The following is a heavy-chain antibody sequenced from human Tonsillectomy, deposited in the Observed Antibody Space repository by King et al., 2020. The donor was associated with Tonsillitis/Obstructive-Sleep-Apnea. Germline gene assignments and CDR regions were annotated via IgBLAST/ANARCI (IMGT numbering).Heavy chain of an antibody. CDR3: ARDWGRYYDSSGHPDDFDI. Sequence: VQLVESGGGLVKPGGSLRLSCAASGFTFSDYYMSWIRQAPGKGLEWVSYISRSGTIIYYADSVKGRFTISRDNAKNSLYLQMNSLRAEDTAVYYCARDWGRYYDSSGHPDDFDIWGQGTMVTVSS. CDR1: GFTFSDYY. J-gene: IGHJ3*02. CDR2: ISRSGTII. V-gene: IGHV3-11*01. D-gene: IGHD3-22*01.